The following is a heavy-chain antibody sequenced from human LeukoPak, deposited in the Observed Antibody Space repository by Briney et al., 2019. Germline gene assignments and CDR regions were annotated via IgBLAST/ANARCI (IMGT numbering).Heavy chain of an antibody. CDR2: IYYSGST. Sequence: SETLSLTCTVSGVSISSYYWSWIRQPPGKGLEWIGYIYYSGSTNYNPSLKGRVTITVDTSKNKFSLKLRSVTATDTAVYYCARRINTNYYYGSGSYGDWFDPWGQGTLVAVSS. J-gene: IGHJ5*02. CDR1: GVSISSYY. V-gene: IGHV4-59*08. CDR3: ARRINTNYYYGSGSYGDWFDP. D-gene: IGHD3-10*01.